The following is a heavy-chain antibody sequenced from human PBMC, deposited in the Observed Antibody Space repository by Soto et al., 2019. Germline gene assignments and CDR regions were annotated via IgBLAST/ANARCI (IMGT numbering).Heavy chain of an antibody. J-gene: IGHJ4*02. CDR1: GVSINTNDYY. CDR2: IFYSGST. Sequence: SETLSLTCTVSGVSINTNDYYWGWVRQPPWKGLEWIGNIFYSGSTFYNPSLRTRLTISVDTSKNQFSLRLNSVTAADAAVYYCAAFVVSASRNTGFDFWGQGXLVTVYS. D-gene: IGHD2-8*02. CDR3: AAFVVSASRNTGFDF. V-gene: IGHV4-39*01.